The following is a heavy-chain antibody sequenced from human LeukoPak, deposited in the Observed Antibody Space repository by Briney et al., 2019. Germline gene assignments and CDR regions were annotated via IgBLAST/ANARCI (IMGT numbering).Heavy chain of an antibody. CDR3: AKDEVPLADGYSSSWYDY. D-gene: IGHD6-13*01. CDR1: GFTFDDYA. V-gene: IGHV3-9*01. CDR2: ISWNSGSI. J-gene: IGHJ4*02. Sequence: GGSLRLSCAASGFTFDDYAMHWVRQAPGKGLEWVSGISWNSGSIGYADSVKGRFTISRDNAKNSLYLQMNSLGAEDTALYYCAKDEVPLADGYSSSWYDYWGQGTLVTVSS.